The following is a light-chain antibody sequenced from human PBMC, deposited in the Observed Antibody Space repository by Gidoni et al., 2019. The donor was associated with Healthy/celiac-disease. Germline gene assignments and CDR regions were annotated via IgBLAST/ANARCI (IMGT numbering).Light chain of an antibody. Sequence: EIVLTQSPGPLSLSPGERATLSCRASLSVSSSYLAWYQQKPGQAPRLLIYGASSRATGIPDRFSGSGSGTDFTLTISRLEPEDFAVYYCQQYGSSPPRTFGQGTKVEIK. V-gene: IGKV3-20*01. CDR2: GAS. J-gene: IGKJ1*01. CDR1: LSVSSSY. CDR3: QQYGSSPPRT.